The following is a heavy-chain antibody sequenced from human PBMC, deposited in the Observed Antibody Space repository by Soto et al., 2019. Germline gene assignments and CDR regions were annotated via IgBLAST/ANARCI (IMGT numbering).Heavy chain of an antibody. CDR3: TRHPGYDSSLDF. V-gene: IGHV5-10-1*01. J-gene: IGHJ4*02. D-gene: IGHD2-2*01. CDR2: IDPSDSYT. CDR1: GYTFTRHW. Sequence: PGESLKISCHGYGYTFTRHWISWVRQMPGKGLAWMGRIDPSDSYTDYSPTVQGHFTMSADKTINAAYLQWSSLQASATAVYCCTRHPGYDSSLDFLGQGTQV.